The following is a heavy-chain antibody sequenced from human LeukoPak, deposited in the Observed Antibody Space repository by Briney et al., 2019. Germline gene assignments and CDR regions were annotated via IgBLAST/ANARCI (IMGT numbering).Heavy chain of an antibody. CDR1: GFNFSTYT. V-gene: IGHV3-48*01. Sequence: GGSLRLSCAASGFNFSTYTMNWVRQAPGKGLEWLSYITTSSDTIYYADSVKGRFTISRDNANNSLYLQMNSLTAEDTAVYYCARVGIVGAADYWGQGTLVTVSS. CDR3: ARVGIVGAADY. J-gene: IGHJ4*02. CDR2: ITTSSDTI. D-gene: IGHD1-26*01.